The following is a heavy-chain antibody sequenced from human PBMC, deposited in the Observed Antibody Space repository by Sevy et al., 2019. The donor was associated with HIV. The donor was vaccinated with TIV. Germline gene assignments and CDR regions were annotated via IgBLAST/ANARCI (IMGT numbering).Heavy chain of an antibody. V-gene: IGHV1-3*01. CDR3: ARSSVVGVDTALRWFDP. CDR1: GYTFTSYT. J-gene: IGHJ5*02. CDR2: INVGNGNT. D-gene: IGHD5-18*01. Sequence: ASVKVSCKASGYTFTSYTMHWVRQAPGQRLEWMGWINVGNGNTKYPQKFQGRVTITRDTSASTAYMELSSLRSEDTAVYYCARSSVVGVDTALRWFDPWGQGTLVTVSS.